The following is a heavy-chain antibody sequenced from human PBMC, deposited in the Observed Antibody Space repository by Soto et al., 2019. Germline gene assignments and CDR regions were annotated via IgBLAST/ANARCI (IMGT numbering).Heavy chain of an antibody. CDR3: ARVFLACSGGSCYSGLYGMDV. Sequence: PGGSLRLSCAASGFTFSSYWMSWVRQAPGKGLEWVANIKQDGSEKYYVDSVKGRLTISRDNAKNSLYLQMNSLRAEDTAVYYCARVFLACSGGSCYSGLYGMDVWGQGTTVTVSS. D-gene: IGHD2-15*01. CDR1: GFTFSSYW. CDR2: IKQDGSEK. J-gene: IGHJ6*02. V-gene: IGHV3-7*01.